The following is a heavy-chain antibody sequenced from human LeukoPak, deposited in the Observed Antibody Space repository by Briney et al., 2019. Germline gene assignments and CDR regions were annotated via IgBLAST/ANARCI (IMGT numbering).Heavy chain of an antibody. CDR3: ARGLGIAAAGTFDY. CDR1: GGSFSGYY. V-gene: IGHV4-34*01. CDR2: INHSGST. J-gene: IGHJ4*02. Sequence: SETLSLTCAVYGGSFSGYYWSWIRQPPGKGLEWIGEINHSGSTNYNPSLKSRVTISVDTSKNQFSLKLSSVTAADTAVYYCARGLGIAAAGTFDYWGQGTLVTASS. D-gene: IGHD6-13*01.